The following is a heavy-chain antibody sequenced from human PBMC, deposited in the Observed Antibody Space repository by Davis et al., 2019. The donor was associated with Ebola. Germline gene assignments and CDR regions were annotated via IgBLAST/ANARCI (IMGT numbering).Heavy chain of an antibody. CDR1: GFTFSSYW. Sequence: GESLKISCAASGFTFSSYWMSWVRQAPGKGLEWVANIKQDGSEKYYVDSVKGRFTISRDNAKNSLYLQMNSLRAEDTAVYDCARTYDYGMDVWGKGTTVTVSS. J-gene: IGHJ6*04. CDR2: IKQDGSEK. V-gene: IGHV3-7*03. CDR3: ARTYDYGMDV.